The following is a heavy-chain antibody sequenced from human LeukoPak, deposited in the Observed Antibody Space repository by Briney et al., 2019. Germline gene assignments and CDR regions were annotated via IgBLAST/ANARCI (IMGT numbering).Heavy chain of an antibody. V-gene: IGHV3-21*01. D-gene: IGHD1-20*01. J-gene: IGHJ4*02. Sequence: GGSLRLSCTAFTFTFSSYSMNWVPQAPGRGREWVSSNSSSRSYIYYADSVKGRYTISRDSAKNSLYLQMNSLRAEDTAVYYCARATSYNNWNDHDDGYFDYWGQGTLVTVSS. CDR2: NSSSRSYI. CDR1: TFTFSSYS. CDR3: ARATSYNNWNDHDDGYFDY.